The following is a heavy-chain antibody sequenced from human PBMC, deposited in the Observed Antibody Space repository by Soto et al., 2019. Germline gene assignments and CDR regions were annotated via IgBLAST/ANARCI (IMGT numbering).Heavy chain of an antibody. CDR2: INPSGGST. Sequence: QVLLVQSGAEVTRPGASLKVSCKASGYNFISHYIHWVRQAPGQGLEWMGFINPSGGSTTHAQNFQGRLSMTRDTSTSTVYMQLSGLRSEDAAVYFCARDYLSSKSSLSDFDYLGQGTLVTVSS. D-gene: IGHD2-2*01. CDR3: ARDYLSSKSSLSDFDY. V-gene: IGHV1-46*01. J-gene: IGHJ4*02. CDR1: GYNFISHY.